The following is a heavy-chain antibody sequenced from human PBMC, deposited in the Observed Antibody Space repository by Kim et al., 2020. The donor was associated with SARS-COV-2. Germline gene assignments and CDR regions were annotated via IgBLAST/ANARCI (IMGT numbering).Heavy chain of an antibody. CDR3: ARRGDYDWYYYGMDV. Sequence: GGSLRLSCAASGFTFSSYWMSWVRQAPGKGLEWVANIKQDGSEKYYVDSVKGRFTISRDNAKNSLYLQMNSLRAEDTAVYYCARRGDYDWYYYGMDVWGQGTTVTVSS. D-gene: IGHD3-22*01. J-gene: IGHJ6*02. CDR1: GFTFSSYW. V-gene: IGHV3-7*01. CDR2: IKQDGSEK.